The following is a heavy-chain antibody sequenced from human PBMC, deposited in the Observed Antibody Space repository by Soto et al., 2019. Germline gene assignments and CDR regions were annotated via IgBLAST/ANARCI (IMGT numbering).Heavy chain of an antibody. D-gene: IGHD4-17*01. CDR2: IKQDGSEK. CDR1: GFNFSSYW. V-gene: IGHV3-7*01. J-gene: IGHJ4*02. CDR3: ARSSRGGDYSDY. Sequence: GGSLRLSCAAAGFNFSSYWMSWVRQAPGKGLEWVANIKQDGSEKYYVDSVKGRFTISRDNAKNSLYLQMNSLRAEDTAVYYCARSSRGGDYSDYWGQGTLVTVSS.